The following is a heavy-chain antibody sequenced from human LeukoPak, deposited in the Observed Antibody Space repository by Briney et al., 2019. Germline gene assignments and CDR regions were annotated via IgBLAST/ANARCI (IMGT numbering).Heavy chain of an antibody. CDR1: GYTFTGYY. CDR2: INPNSGGT. J-gene: IGHJ4*02. Sequence: GASVKVSCKASGYTFTGYYMHWVRQAPGQGLEWMGWINPNSGGTNYAQKFQGRVTMTRDMSTSTAYMELSSLRSEDTAVYYCAADREEDSGYGYWGQGTLVTVSS. CDR3: AADREEDSGYGY. V-gene: IGHV1-2*02. D-gene: IGHD5-12*01.